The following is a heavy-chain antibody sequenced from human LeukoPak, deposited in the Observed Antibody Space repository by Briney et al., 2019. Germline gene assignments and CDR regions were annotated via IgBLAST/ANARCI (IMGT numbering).Heavy chain of an antibody. CDR2: IAVASGNT. D-gene: IGHD3-22*01. J-gene: IGHJ4*02. Sequence: SVKVSCKASGFPFTSSSMQWVRQARGHRLEWIGWIAVASGNTNYAQKFQGRVTITRDMSTSTAYMELSSLRSEDTAVYYCAAVFGSGYYYYFDYWGQGTLVTVSS. V-gene: IGHV1-58*02. CDR1: GFPFTSSS. CDR3: AAVFGSGYYYYFDY.